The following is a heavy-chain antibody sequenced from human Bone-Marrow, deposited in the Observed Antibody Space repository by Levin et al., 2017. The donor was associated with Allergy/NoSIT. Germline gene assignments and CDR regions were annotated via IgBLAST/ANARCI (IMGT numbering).Heavy chain of an antibody. CDR1: GFTFSSYW. Sequence: AGGSLRLSCAASGFTFSSYWMSWVRQAPGKGLEWVANIKQDGSEKYYVDSVKGRFTISRDNAKNSLYLQMNSLRAEDTAVYYCARGGPYNWNYWDYWGQGTLVTVSS. CDR2: IKQDGSEK. V-gene: IGHV3-7*03. D-gene: IGHD1-20*01. CDR3: ARGGPYNWNYWDY. J-gene: IGHJ4*02.